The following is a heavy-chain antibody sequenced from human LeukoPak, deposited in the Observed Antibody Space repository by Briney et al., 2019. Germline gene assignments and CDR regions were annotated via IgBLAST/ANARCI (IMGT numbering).Heavy chain of an antibody. CDR2: INPNSGDT. V-gene: IGHV1-2*02. CDR3: ARGVVVSRRYYYASGSLSDY. Sequence: ASVKVSCEPSGYTFSDYYIHWIRQAPGQGLEWVGWINPNSGDTDYAQKFQGRVTVTRDTSISTAYMELSSLRSEDTAVYYCARGVVVSRRYYYASGSLSDYWGQGTLVTVSS. J-gene: IGHJ4*02. CDR1: GYTFSDYY. D-gene: IGHD3-10*01.